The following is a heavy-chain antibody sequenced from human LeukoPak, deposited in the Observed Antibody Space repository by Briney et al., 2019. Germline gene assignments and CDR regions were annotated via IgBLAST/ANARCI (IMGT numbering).Heavy chain of an antibody. J-gene: IGHJ4*02. CDR2: ISSSSSTI. CDR1: GFTFCGYC. V-gene: IGHV3-48*01. CDR3: ARGDYVWGTGGEFDY. Sequence: GGSLRLSCAASGFTFCGYCMNWVRQAPGKGLEWVSYISSSSSTIYYADSVKGRFTISRDNAKNSLYLQMNSLRAEDTAVYYCARGDYVWGTGGEFDYWGQGTLVTVSS. D-gene: IGHD3-16*01.